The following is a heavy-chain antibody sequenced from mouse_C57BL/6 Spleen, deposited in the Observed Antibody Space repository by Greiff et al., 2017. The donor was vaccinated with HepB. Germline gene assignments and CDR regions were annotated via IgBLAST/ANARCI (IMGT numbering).Heavy chain of an antibody. V-gene: IGHV1-61*01. CDR2: IYPSDSET. J-gene: IGHJ1*03. CDR1: GYTFTSYW. CDR3: ARGDSYGSSGYWYFDV. Sequence: QVQLQQSGAELVRPGSSVKLSCKASGYTFTSYWMDWVKQRPGQGLEWIGNIYPSDSETHYNQKFKDKATLTVDKSSSTAYMQLSSLTSEDSAVYYCARGDSYGSSGYWYFDVWGTGTTVTVSS. D-gene: IGHD1-1*01.